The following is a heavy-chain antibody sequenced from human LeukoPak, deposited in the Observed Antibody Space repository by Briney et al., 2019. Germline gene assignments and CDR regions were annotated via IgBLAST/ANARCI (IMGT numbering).Heavy chain of an antibody. CDR2: ISGSGGST. Sequence: GGSLRLSCAASGFTFSSYAMTWVRQAPGKGLEWVSAISGSGGSTYYADSVKGRFTISRDNSKNTVDLQMNSLRAEDTAVYYSGKGLLTAIDYWGQGTLVSVSS. CDR1: GFTFSSYA. CDR3: GKGLLTAIDY. D-gene: IGHD2-21*02. J-gene: IGHJ4*02. V-gene: IGHV3-23*01.